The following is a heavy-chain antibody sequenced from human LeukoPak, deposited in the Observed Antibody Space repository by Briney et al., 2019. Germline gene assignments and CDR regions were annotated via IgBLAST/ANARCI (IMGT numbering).Heavy chain of an antibody. CDR1: GFTFSSYA. Sequence: GGSLRLSCAASGFTFSSYAMHWVRQAPGRGLEGVALISYDGSNKYYADSVKGRFTISRDNAKNSLYLQMNSLRAEDTAVYYCARDPLWFGELSKLGWFDPWGQGALVTVSS. D-gene: IGHD3-10*01. V-gene: IGHV3-30-3*01. J-gene: IGHJ5*02. CDR2: ISYDGSNK. CDR3: ARDPLWFGELSKLGWFDP.